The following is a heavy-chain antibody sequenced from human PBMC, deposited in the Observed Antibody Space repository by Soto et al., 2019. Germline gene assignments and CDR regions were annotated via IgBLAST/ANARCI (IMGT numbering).Heavy chain of an antibody. CDR2: INQNGSIT. D-gene: IGHD3-3*01. CDR1: GLTLSNYW. Sequence: GSLRLSCAASGLTLSNYWMSWVRQAPGRGLEWVANINQNGSITYYADSVKGRFTISRDNSKNTLYLHMNSLRIEDTAVYFCAKDQGVGGTLGLFDYWGQGALVIVSS. CDR3: AKDQGVGGTLGLFDY. V-gene: IGHV3-30*02. J-gene: IGHJ4*02.